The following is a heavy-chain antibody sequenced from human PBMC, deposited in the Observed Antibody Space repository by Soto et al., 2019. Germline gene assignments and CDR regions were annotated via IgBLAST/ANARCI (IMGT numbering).Heavy chain of an antibody. V-gene: IGHV1-24*01. CDR2: FDPEDGET. D-gene: IGHD6-19*01. CDR1: GYTLTELS. CDR3: ATVAGTVENFDY. Sequence: GASVKVSCKVSGYTLTELSMHWVRQAPGKGLEWMGGFDPEDGETIYAQKFQGRVTMTEDTSTDTAYMELSSLRSEDTAVYYCATVAGTVENFDYWGQGTLVTVSS. J-gene: IGHJ4*02.